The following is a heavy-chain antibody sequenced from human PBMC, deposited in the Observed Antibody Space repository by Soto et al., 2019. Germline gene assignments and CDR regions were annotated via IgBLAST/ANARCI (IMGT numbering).Heavy chain of an antibody. Sequence: PSETLSLTCAVYGGSFSGYYWSWIRQPPGKGLEWIGEINHSGSTNYNPSLKSRVTISVDTSKNQSSLKLSSVTAADTAVYYCAGGYYGSGSYPVRGLYYFDYWGQGTLVTVSS. J-gene: IGHJ4*02. CDR2: INHSGST. D-gene: IGHD3-10*01. CDR1: GGSFSGYY. V-gene: IGHV4-34*01. CDR3: AGGYYGSGSYPVRGLYYFDY.